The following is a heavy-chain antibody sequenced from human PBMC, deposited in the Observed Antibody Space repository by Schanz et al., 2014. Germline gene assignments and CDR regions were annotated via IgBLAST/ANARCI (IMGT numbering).Heavy chain of an antibody. CDR1: GFSFSDYG. Sequence: QVQLVESGGGMVQPGRSLRLSCAGSGFSFSDYGMHWVRQAPGRGLEWVAVISYHGSERYSADSVKGRFTISRDNSKNTLYLRMISLRAEDTAMFYCAREIPAGGHFDYWGQGTLVSVSS. CDR3: AREIPAGGHFDY. CDR2: ISYHGSER. J-gene: IGHJ4*02. V-gene: IGHV3-30*03. D-gene: IGHD2-15*01.